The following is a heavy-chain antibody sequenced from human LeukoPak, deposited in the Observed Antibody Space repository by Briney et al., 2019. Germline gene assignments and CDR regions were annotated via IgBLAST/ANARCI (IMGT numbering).Heavy chain of an antibody. CDR3: AKVPVGRGATPLFDY. Sequence: GGSLRLSCAASGFTFSSYAMSWVRQAPGKGLEWVSAISGSGGSTYYADSVKGRFTISRDNSKNTLYLQMNSLRAEDTAVYYCAKVPVGRGATPLFDYWGQGTLVTVSS. D-gene: IGHD4/OR15-4a*01. V-gene: IGHV3-23*01. CDR1: GFTFSSYA. CDR2: ISGSGGST. J-gene: IGHJ4*02.